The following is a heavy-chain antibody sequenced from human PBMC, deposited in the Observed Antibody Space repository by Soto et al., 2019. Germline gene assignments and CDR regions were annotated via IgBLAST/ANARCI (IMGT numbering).Heavy chain of an antibody. V-gene: IGHV1-18*01. CDR2: VSGDNGHT. CDR3: ARGLGYCRSGTCYREGFDP. D-gene: IGHD2-15*01. J-gene: IGHJ5*02. Sequence: QVQLVQSGAEVKKPGASVKVSCKASGYTFTTHGISWVRQAPGQGLEWMGWVSGDNGHTNYAQSLQGRVTMTTDTSTNTAYMELRSLRSDDTAVYYCARGLGYCRSGTCYREGFDPWGQGTLVTVSS. CDR1: GYTFTTHG.